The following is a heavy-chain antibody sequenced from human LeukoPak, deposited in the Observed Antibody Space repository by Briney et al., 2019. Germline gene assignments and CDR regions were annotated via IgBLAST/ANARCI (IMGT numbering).Heavy chain of an antibody. J-gene: IGHJ4*02. Sequence: PSQTLSLTCAVSGGSISNGGYSWNWIRQPPGKGLEWIGLIYHSGTTHYSPSLKSRLTFSLDKSKNQFSLKLTSVTAADTALYYCARNYYGSGSFYVHNWGQGTLVTVSS. CDR1: GGSISNGGYS. CDR2: IYHSGTT. D-gene: IGHD3-10*01. CDR3: ARNYYGSGSFYVHN. V-gene: IGHV4-30-2*01.